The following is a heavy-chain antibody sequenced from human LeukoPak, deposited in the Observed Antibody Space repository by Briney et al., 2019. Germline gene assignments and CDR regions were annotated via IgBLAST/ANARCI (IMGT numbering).Heavy chain of an antibody. D-gene: IGHD6-6*01. V-gene: IGHV1-69*05. Sequence: SVKVSCKASGGTFSSYAISWVRQAPGQGLEWMGGIIPIFGTANYAQKFQGRVTITTDESTSTAYMELSSLRSEDTAVYYCARVTIAARSDHYFDYWGQGTLVTVSS. CDR1: GGTFSSYA. CDR2: IIPIFGTA. J-gene: IGHJ4*02. CDR3: ARVTIAARSDHYFDY.